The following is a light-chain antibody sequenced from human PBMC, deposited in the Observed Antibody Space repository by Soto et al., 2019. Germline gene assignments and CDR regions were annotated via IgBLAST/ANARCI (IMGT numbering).Light chain of an antibody. J-gene: IGKJ4*01. CDR1: QGIVNA. CDR3: QQYGNYPLT. CDR2: DAS. V-gene: IGKV1D-13*01. Sequence: AIQFTQSPSSLSASVGDRVTITCRTSQGIVNALAWYQQKPGRPPKLLMYDASILQSGVPLRFSGSGSGTDFTFTISSLQLEDFVTYVCQQYGNYPLTFGGGTTVEVK.